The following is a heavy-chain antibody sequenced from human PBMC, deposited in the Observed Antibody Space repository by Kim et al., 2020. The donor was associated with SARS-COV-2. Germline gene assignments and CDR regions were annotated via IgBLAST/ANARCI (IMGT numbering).Heavy chain of an antibody. CDR2: INPNSGGT. CDR3: ARGSSRILYRYYFDY. CDR1: GYTFTGYY. D-gene: IGHD2-8*01. J-gene: IGHJ4*02. V-gene: IGHV1-2*02. Sequence: ASVKVSCKASGYTFTGYYMHWVRQAPGQGLEWMGWINPNSGGTNYAQKFQGRVTMTRDTSISTAYMELSRLRSDDTAVYYCARGSSRILYRYYFDYWGQGTLVTVSS.